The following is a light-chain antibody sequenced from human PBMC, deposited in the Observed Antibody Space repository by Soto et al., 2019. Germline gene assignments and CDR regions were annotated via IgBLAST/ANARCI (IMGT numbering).Light chain of an antibody. Sequence: VITQSPATLSVPPGDRGTLSCRASQSVSSNFAWYQQKPGQAPRLLIYGASTRATGLPARFSGSGSGTDFTLTISSLQSEDFAVYYCQQYNTWPPITFGQGTRLEIK. J-gene: IGKJ5*01. CDR1: QSVSSN. CDR2: GAS. V-gene: IGKV3-15*01. CDR3: QQYNTWPPIT.